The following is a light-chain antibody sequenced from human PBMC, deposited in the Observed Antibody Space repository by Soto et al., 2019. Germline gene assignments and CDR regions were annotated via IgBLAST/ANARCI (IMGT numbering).Light chain of an antibody. J-gene: IGKJ2*01. CDR2: AAS. CDR1: QGISNY. CDR3: QQYNNWPPYT. V-gene: IGKV1-27*01. Sequence: DIQMTQSPSSLSASVGDRVTITCRASQGISNYLAWYQQIPGKVPKLLISAASTLQSGVPSRFSGSGSGTDFTLTISSLQSEDFAVYYCQQYNNWPPYTFGQGTKLEIK.